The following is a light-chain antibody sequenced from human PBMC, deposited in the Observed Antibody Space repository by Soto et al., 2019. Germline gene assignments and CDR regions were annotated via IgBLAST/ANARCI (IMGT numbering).Light chain of an antibody. CDR3: QQRSNWPLT. CDR2: DAA. J-gene: IGKJ5*01. Sequence: EIVLTQSPATLSLSPGERATLSCRASQSVSSHLAWYQQKPGQAPRLLIYDAANRATGIPARFSGSGSVTDFTLTISSLEPEDFAVYYCQQRSNWPLTFGQGTRLEIK. V-gene: IGKV3-11*01. CDR1: QSVSSH.